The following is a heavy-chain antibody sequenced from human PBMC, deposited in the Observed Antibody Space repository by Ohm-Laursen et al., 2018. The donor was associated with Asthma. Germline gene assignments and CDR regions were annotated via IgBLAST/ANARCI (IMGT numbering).Heavy chain of an antibody. J-gene: IGHJ5*02. CDR1: GGSFSGYY. D-gene: IGHD6-13*01. CDR2: INHSGST. CDR3: ARIIAAAGDPSFDP. Sequence: GTLSLTCAVYGGSFSGYYWSWIRQPPGKGLEWIGEINHSGSTNYNPSLKSRVTISVDTSKNQFSLKLSSVTAADTAVYYCARIIAAAGDPSFDPWGQGTLVTVSS. V-gene: IGHV4-34*01.